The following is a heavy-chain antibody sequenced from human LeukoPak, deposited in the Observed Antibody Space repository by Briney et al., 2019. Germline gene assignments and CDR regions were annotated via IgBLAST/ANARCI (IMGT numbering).Heavy chain of an antibody. CDR2: INHSGST. CDR3: ATGSSGWYYKLDY. J-gene: IGHJ4*02. CDR1: GGSFSGYY. D-gene: IGHD6-19*01. Sequence: SETLSLTCAVYGGSFSGYYWSWTRQPPGKGLEWIGEINHSGSTNYNPSLKSRVTISVDTSKNQFSLKLSSVTAADRAVYYCATGSSGWYYKLDYWGQGTLVTVSS. V-gene: IGHV4-34*01.